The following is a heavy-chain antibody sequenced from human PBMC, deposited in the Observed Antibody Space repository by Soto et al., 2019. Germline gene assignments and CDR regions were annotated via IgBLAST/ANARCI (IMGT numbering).Heavy chain of an antibody. J-gene: IGHJ6*03. CDR1: GGSITHYY. Sequence: QVQLQESGTGLVKPSETLSLTCAVYGGSITHYYWPWIRPPPGQGLEWIGYLYNRVNTTYNPSLEARVSISFASSKCRFTPQLCFVTAADKAGYYCAIDCNGVLTDMRAPGGMEDWCSGTRVTVS. V-gene: IGHV4-59*01. CDR3: AIDCNGVLTDMRAPGGMED. CDR2: LYNRVNT. D-gene: IGHD1-20*01.